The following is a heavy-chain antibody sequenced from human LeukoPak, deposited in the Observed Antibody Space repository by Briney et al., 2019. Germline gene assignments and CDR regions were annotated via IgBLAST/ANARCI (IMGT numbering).Heavy chain of an antibody. V-gene: IGHV3-33*01. Sequence: GGSLRLSCAASGFSFSTFGMHWVRQAPGKGLEWVAMIWYDASGQHYADSVKGRFTISRDTSKSTLYLQMNSLRAEDTAVYFCARDSLYDDNGYYHYFDYWGQGTLVTVSS. D-gene: IGHD3-22*01. CDR3: ARDSLYDDNGYYHYFDY. J-gene: IGHJ4*02. CDR1: GFSFSTFG. CDR2: IWYDASGQ.